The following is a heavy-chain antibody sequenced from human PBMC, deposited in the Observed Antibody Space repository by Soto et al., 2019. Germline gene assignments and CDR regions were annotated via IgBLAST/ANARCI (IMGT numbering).Heavy chain of an antibody. CDR1: GGTFSSYA. J-gene: IGHJ4*02. CDR3: ARESDRGYSYGPPGY. CDR2: IIPIFGTA. D-gene: IGHD5-18*01. Sequence: GAPVKVSCKASGGTFSSYAISWVRQAPGQGIEWMGGIIPIFGTANYAQKFQGRVTITADESTSTAYMELSSLRSEDPAVYYCARESDRGYSYGPPGYWGQGTLVTVS. V-gene: IGHV1-69*13.